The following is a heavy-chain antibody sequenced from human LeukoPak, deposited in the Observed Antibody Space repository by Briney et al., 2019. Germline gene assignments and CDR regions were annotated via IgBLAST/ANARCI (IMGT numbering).Heavy chain of an antibody. V-gene: IGHV4-39*07. CDR1: GGSISSSSYY. CDR2: INHSGST. J-gene: IGHJ5*02. CDR3: ARGLSPLLPGNYDFWSGYYESGSDWFDP. Sequence: ASETLSLTCTVSGGSISSSSYYWSWIRQPPGRGLEWIGEINHSGSTNYNPSLKSRVTISVDTSKNQFSLKLSSVTAADTAVYYCARGLSPLLPGNYDFWSGYYESGSDWFDPWGQGTLVTVSS. D-gene: IGHD3-3*01.